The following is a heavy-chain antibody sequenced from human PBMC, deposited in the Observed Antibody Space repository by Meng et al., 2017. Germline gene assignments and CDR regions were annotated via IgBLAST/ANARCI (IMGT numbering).Heavy chain of an antibody. CDR2: INPNSGGT. J-gene: IGHJ5*02. Sequence: GESLKISCKASGYTFTGYYMHWVRQAPGQGLEWMGWINPNSGGTNYAQKFQGRVTMTRDTSISTAYMELSRLRSDDTAVYYCARPLGPHWFDPWGQGTLVTVSS. V-gene: IGHV1-2*02. CDR1: GYTFTGYY. CDR3: ARPLGPHWFDP.